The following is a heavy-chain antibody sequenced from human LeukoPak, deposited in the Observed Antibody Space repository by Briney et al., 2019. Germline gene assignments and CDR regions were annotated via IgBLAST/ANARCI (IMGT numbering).Heavy chain of an antibody. J-gene: IGHJ4*02. CDR2: ISSSSSYI. CDR3: ATYRQVLLPFES. D-gene: IGHD2-8*02. Sequence: GGSLRLSCAASGFTFSSYSMNWVCQAPGKGLEWVSSISSSSSYIYYADSVKGRFTISRDNAKNSLYLQMNSLRAEDTAIYYCATYRQVLLPFESWGQGTLVTVSS. V-gene: IGHV3-21*04. CDR1: GFTFSSYS.